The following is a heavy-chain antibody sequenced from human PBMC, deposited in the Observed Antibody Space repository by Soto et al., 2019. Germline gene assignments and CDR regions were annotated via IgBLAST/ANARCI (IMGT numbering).Heavy chain of an antibody. V-gene: IGHV4-39*01. J-gene: IGHJ5*02. D-gene: IGHD2-2*01. CDR2: IYYSGST. CDR3: ARDEAAFIVVVGSRSGRFDP. Sequence: QLQLQESGPGLVKPSETLSLTCTVSGGSISSSSYYWGWIRQPPGKGLEWIGSIYYSGSTYYNPSLMSRVTISVDTSKNQFSLKLSSVTAADTAVYYCARDEAAFIVVVGSRSGRFDPWGQGTLVTVSS. CDR1: GGSISSSSYY.